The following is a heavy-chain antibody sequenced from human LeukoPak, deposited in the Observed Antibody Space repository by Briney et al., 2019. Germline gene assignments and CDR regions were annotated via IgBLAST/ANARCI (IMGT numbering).Heavy chain of an antibody. V-gene: IGHV3-66*01. D-gene: IGHD5-18*01. CDR3: ARRDNSNDSLD. CDR1: EFTFSSYA. J-gene: IGHJ4*02. CDR2: MYIVGST. Sequence: AGGSLRLSCAASEFTFSSYAMSWVRQAPGKGLEWVSVMYIVGSTYYADSVKGRFTISRDNSKNTLYLQMDSLRAEDTAVYYCARRDNSNDSLDWGEGTLVTVSS.